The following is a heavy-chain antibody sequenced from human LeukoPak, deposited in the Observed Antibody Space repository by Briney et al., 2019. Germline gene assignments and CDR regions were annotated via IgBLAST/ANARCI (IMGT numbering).Heavy chain of an antibody. Sequence: GGSLRLSCSASGFTFSSFAMFWVRQAPGKGLEYVSGISSDGGRTNYADSVKARFTISRDNSKVTLYLQMTSLRPEDTAVYYCVKDPSGNYFYFDYWGQGTLVTVSS. J-gene: IGHJ4*02. CDR2: ISSDGGRT. V-gene: IGHV3-64D*09. CDR3: VKDPSGNYFYFDY. D-gene: IGHD1-26*01. CDR1: GFTFSSFA.